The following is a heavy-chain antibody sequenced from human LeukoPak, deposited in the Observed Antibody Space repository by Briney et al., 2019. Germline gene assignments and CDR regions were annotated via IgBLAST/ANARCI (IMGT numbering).Heavy chain of an antibody. Sequence: SETLSLTCTVSGASINGYYWSWIRQPPGKGLEWIGNVHYSLNSNYSPSLESRVTISMDTSKRQFSLKLTSVTAADTAVYYCACYKIVERNFDLWGQGMLVTVSS. CDR3: ACYKIVERNFDL. V-gene: IGHV4-59*01. D-gene: IGHD5-24*01. CDR2: VHYSLNS. CDR1: GASINGYY. J-gene: IGHJ5*02.